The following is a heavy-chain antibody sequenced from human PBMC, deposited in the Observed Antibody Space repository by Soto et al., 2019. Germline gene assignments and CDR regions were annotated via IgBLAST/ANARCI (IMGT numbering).Heavy chain of an antibody. CDR3: AKSLGYCSGGSCEVDF. CDR1: GFTFNSYG. D-gene: IGHD2-15*01. V-gene: IGHV3-30*18. Sequence: PGGSLRLSCAASGFTFNSYGMHWVRQAPGKGLEWVAALSHDGSHKYYADSVKGRFTISRDSSQKTMSLQMNSLGVDDTAVYYCAKSLGYCSGGSCEVDFWGQGTLVTVSS. CDR2: LSHDGSHK. J-gene: IGHJ4*02.